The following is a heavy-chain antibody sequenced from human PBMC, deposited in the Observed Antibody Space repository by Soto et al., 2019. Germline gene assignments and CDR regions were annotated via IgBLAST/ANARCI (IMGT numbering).Heavy chain of an antibody. CDR1: GTIFSSYT. CDR2: IIPILGET. D-gene: IGHD3-16*01. CDR3: ARGLGGRMDD. Sequence: QVQLVQSGAEVKKPGSSVRVSCKASGTIFSSYTISWVRQAPGQGLEWMGRIIPILGETNSAQKFQGRVTLTADKPTNTAYMELNSLRLEDTALYYCARGLGGRMDDWGQGTTVTVA. V-gene: IGHV1-69*08. J-gene: IGHJ6*02.